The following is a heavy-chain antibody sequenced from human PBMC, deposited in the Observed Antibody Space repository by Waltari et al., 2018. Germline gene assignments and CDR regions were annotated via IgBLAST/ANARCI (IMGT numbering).Heavy chain of an antibody. CDR2: VDPELGDT. D-gene: IGHD1-26*01. CDR3: ARGPLGATHWFDS. J-gene: IGHJ5*01. Sequence: EVQLVQSGAEVKKPGAAVRIPCGTSGDTFRDSSIPWIQQAPGKGLTWMGRVDPELGDTLFVPQFQGRLTLTADSSRDTAYMELTSLHSDDTAVYFCARGPLGATHWFDSWGQGTLVTVSS. V-gene: IGHV1-69-2*01. CDR1: GDTFRDSS.